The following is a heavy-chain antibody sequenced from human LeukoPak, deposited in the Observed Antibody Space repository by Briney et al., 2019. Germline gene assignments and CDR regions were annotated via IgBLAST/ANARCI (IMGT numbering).Heavy chain of an antibody. J-gene: IGHJ5*02. CDR1: GGSIKNYY. CDR3: ARHRSDTGGKKGVNWFDP. D-gene: IGHD4-23*01. CDR2: IYFGGTT. V-gene: IGHV4-59*01. Sequence: PSETLSLTCSVSGGSIKNYYWSWIRQPPGKGLEWLGNIYFGGTTDYNSSLKSRLTISVDTFKKQLSLNLQSVTAADTATYYCARHRSDTGGKKGVNWFDPWGQGTLVTVSS.